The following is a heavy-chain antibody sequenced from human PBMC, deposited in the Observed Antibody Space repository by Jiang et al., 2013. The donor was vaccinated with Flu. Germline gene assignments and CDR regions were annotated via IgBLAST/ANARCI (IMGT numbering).Heavy chain of an antibody. V-gene: IGHV3-21*01. D-gene: IGHD2-2*01. J-gene: IGHJ4*02. CDR2: ISSSSSYI. Sequence: RLSCAASGXTFSSYSMNWVRQAPGKGLEWVSSISSSSSYIYYADSVKGRFTISRDNAKNSLYLQMNSLRAEDTAVYYCARGLYCSSTSCYFSDYWGQGTLVTVSS. CDR3: ARGLYCSSTSCYFSDY. CDR1: GXTFSSYS.